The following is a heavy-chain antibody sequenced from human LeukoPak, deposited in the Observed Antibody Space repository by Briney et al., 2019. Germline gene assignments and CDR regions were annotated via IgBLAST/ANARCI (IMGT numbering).Heavy chain of an antibody. CDR2: VSGSDGTT. Sequence: GGSLRLSCAASGFTFSNYAMSWVRQAPGKGLEWVSGVSGSDGTTYYADSVKGRFTISRDNSKNTLYLQMNGLRAEDTAVYYCAKDSAKKYDDYWGQGTLVTVSS. CDR1: GFTFSNYA. D-gene: IGHD2/OR15-2a*01. CDR3: AKDSAKKYDDY. J-gene: IGHJ4*02. V-gene: IGHV3-23*01.